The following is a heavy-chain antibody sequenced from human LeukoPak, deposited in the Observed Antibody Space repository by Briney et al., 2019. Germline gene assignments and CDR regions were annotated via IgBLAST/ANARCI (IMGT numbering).Heavy chain of an antibody. V-gene: IGHV3-9*03. J-gene: IGHJ4*02. CDR2: ISWNSGSI. CDR3: AKDIDSGFSGTPCYFDY. D-gene: IGHD2/OR15-2a*01. Sequence: SLKISCAASGFTFDDYAMHWVRQAPGKGLEWVSGISWNSGSIGYADSVKGRFTISRGNAKNSLYLQMNSLRAEDMALYYCAKDIDSGFSGTPCYFDYWGQGTLVTVSS. CDR1: GFTFDDYA.